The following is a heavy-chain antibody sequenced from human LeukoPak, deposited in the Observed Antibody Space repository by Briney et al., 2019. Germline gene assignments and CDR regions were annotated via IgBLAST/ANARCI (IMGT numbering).Heavy chain of an antibody. D-gene: IGHD4-11*01. Sequence: ASVKVSCKASGGTFSSYAISWVRQAPGKGLEWMGGFDPEDGETIYAQKFQGRVTMTEDTSTDTAYMELSSLRSEDTAVYYCATDYSNYPYYYYYGMDVWGQGTTVTVSS. J-gene: IGHJ6*02. CDR3: ATDYSNYPYYYYYGMDV. CDR2: FDPEDGET. V-gene: IGHV1-24*01. CDR1: GGTFSSYA.